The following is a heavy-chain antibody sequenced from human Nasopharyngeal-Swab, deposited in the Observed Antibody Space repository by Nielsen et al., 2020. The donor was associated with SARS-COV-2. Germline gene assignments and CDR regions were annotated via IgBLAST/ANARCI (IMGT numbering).Heavy chain of an antibody. Sequence: AGSLRLSCAASGFTFSSYAMHWVRQAPGKGLEWVAVISYDGSNKYYADSVKGRFTISRDNSKNTLYLQMNSLRAEDTAVYYCARDGAAGRGSYYFDYWGQGTLVTVSS. CDR3: ARDGAAGRGSYYFDY. CDR2: ISYDGSNK. D-gene: IGHD6-13*01. J-gene: IGHJ4*02. V-gene: IGHV3-30*04. CDR1: GFTFSSYA.